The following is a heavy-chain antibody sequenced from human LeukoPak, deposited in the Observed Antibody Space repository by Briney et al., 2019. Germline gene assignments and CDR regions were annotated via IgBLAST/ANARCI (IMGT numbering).Heavy chain of an antibody. V-gene: IGHV3-20*04. D-gene: IGHD3-9*01. CDR1: GFTFDDYG. J-gene: IGHJ4*02. CDR3: ARAAVDVLRYFDWLSRPFDY. CDR2: INWNGGST. Sequence: PGGSLRLSCAASGFTFDDYGMSWVRQAPGKGLEWVSGINWNGGSTYYADSVKGRFTISRDNSKNTLYLQMNSLRAEDTAVYYCARAAVDVLRYFDWLSRPFDYWGQGTLVTVSP.